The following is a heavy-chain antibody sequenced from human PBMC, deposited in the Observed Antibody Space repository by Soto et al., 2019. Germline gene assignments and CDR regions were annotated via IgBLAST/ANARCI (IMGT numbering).Heavy chain of an antibody. V-gene: IGHV4-39*01. J-gene: IGHJ5*02. CDR3: ARRAVRGVPYNWFDP. CDR2: IYYSGST. Sequence: TSETLSLTCTVSGGSISSSSYYWGWIRQPPGKGLEWIGSIYYSGSTYYNPSLKSRVTISVDTSKNQFSLKLSSVTAADTAVYYCARRAVRGVPYNWFDPWGQGTLVTVSS. D-gene: IGHD3-10*01. CDR1: GGSISSSSYY.